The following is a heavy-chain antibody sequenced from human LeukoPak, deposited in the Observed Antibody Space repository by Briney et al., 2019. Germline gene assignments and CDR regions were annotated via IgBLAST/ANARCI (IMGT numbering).Heavy chain of an antibody. CDR3: ARDGFDSSGYYWINDAFDI. CDR1: GFAFSSSW. CDR2: IKQDGSEK. V-gene: IGHV3-7*01. Sequence: GGSLRLSCAASGFAFSSSWMSWVRQAPGKGLEWVANIKQDGSEKYYVDSVKGRFTISRDNTKKSLYLQMNSLRAEDTAVYYCARDGFDSSGYYWINDAFDIWGQGTMVTVSS. J-gene: IGHJ3*02. D-gene: IGHD3-22*01.